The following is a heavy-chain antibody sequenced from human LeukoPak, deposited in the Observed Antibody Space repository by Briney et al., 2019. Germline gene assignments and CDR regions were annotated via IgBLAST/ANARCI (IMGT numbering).Heavy chain of an antibody. CDR1: GYTFTGYY. CDR3: ARLRSPNPVDAFDI. V-gene: IGHV1-2*02. D-gene: IGHD4-11*01. CDR2: INPNSGGT. Sequence: ASVKVSCKASGYTFTGYYMHWVRQAPGQGLEWMGWINPNSGGTNYAQKFQGRVTMTRDTSISTAYMELSRLRSDDTAVYYCARLRSPNPVDAFDIWGQGTMVTVSS. J-gene: IGHJ3*02.